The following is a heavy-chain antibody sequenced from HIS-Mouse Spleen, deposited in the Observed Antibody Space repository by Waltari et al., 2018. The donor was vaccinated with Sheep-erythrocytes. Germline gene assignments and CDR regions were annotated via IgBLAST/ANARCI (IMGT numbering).Heavy chain of an antibody. Sequence: QLQLQASGPGLVKPSETLSLTCTVSGRSISSSSYYWGRIRQHPGKGLEWIGSSYYSGSTYYNPALKRRVTISVATSKNQLSLKLSSVAAPHTAVYYWARDYVPAIRGYFDYWGQGTLVTVSS. CDR3: ARDYVPAIRGYFDY. CDR1: GRSISSSSYY. CDR2: SYYSGST. D-gene: IGHD3-10*02. V-gene: IGHV4-39*07. J-gene: IGHJ4*02.